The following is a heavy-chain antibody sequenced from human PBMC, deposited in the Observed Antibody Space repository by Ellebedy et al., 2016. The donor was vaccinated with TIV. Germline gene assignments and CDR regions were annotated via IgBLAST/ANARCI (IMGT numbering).Heavy chain of an antibody. CDR2: ISGSGRST. CDR1: GFTFSNYA. CDR3: AKRVDVAAINRDYFDY. V-gene: IGHV3-23*01. D-gene: IGHD2-15*01. Sequence: GGSLRLXXAASGFTFSNYAMSWVRQAPGKGLEWVSTISGSGRSTYYADSVKGRFTISRDNSKNTLYLQMISLRAEDTALYYCAKRVDVAAINRDYFDYWGQGTLVTVST. J-gene: IGHJ4*02.